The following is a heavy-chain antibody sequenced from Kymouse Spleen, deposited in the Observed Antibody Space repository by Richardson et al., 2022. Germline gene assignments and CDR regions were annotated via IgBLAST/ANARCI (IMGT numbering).Heavy chain of an antibody. CDR2: IYHSGST. CDR3: AREGSSAEYYYYYYGMDV. J-gene: IGHJ6*02. V-gene: IGHV4-4*02. Sequence: QVQLQESGPGLVKPSGTLSLTCAVSGGSISSSNWWSWVRQPPGKGLEWIGEIYHSGSTNYNPSLKSRVTISVDKSKNQFSLKLSSVTAADTAVYYCAREGSSAEYYYYYYGMDVWGQGTTVTVSS. CDR1: GGSISSSNW. D-gene: IGHD6-6*01.